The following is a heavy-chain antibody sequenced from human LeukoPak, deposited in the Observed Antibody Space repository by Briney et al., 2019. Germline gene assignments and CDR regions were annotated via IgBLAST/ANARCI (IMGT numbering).Heavy chain of an antibody. Sequence: GGSLRLSCAASGFTFSSYEMNWVRQAPGKGLEWVSYISSSGSTIYYPDSVKGRFTISRDNAKNSLYLQMNSLRAEDTAVYYCAELGITMIGGVWGKGTTVTISS. CDR3: AELGITMIGGV. V-gene: IGHV3-48*03. J-gene: IGHJ6*04. CDR2: ISSSGSTI. D-gene: IGHD3-10*02. CDR1: GFTFSSYE.